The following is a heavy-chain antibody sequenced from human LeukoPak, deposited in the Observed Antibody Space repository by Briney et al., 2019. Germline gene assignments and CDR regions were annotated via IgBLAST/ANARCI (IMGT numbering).Heavy chain of an antibody. V-gene: IGHV3-23*01. CDR2: ISGSGGST. CDR3: AKFGTVTTTRWYFDL. Sequence: PGGSLRLSCAASGFTFSSYGMSWVRQAPGKGLEWVSAISGSGGSTYYADSVKGRFTISRDNSKNTLYLQMNSLGAEDTAVYYCAKFGTVTTTRWYFDLWGRGTLVTVSS. J-gene: IGHJ2*01. D-gene: IGHD4-17*01. CDR1: GFTFSSYG.